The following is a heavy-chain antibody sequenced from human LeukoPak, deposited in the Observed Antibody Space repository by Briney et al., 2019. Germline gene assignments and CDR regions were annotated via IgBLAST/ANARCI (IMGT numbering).Heavy chain of an antibody. J-gene: IGHJ4*02. D-gene: IGHD3-16*02. CDR3: AKGYVWGSYRPYYFDY. CDR2: ISGSGGST. CDR1: GFTFSSYS. V-gene: IGHV3-23*01. Sequence: GGSLRLSCAASGFTFSSYSMNWVRQAPGKGLEWVSSISGSGGSTYYADSVKGRFTISRDNSKNTLYLQMNSLRAEETAVYYCAKGYVWGSYRPYYFDYWGQGTLVTVSS.